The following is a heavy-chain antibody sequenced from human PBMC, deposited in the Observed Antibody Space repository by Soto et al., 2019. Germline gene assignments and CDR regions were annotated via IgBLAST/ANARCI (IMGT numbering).Heavy chain of an antibody. J-gene: IGHJ4*02. CDR3: AKEVIVLMVYANDY. Sequence: GGSPRLSCAASGFTFSSYAMSWVRQAPGKGLEWVSAISGSGGSTYYADSVKGRFTISRDNSKNTLYLQMNSLRAEDTAVYYCAKEVIVLMVYANDYWGQGTLVTVSS. CDR2: ISGSGGST. CDR1: GFTFSSYA. D-gene: IGHD2-8*01. V-gene: IGHV3-23*01.